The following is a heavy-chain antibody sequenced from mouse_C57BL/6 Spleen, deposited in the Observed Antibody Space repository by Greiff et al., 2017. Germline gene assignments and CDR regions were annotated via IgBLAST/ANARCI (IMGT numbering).Heavy chain of an antibody. CDR2: IHPNSGST. CDR3: ARFGGTTVVAPYAMDY. Sequence: QVQLQQPGAELVKPGASVKLSCKASGYTFTSYWMHWVKQRPGQGLEWIGMIHPNSGSTNYNEKFKSKATLTVDKSSSTAYMQLSSLTSEDSAVYYCARFGGTTVVAPYAMDYWGQGTSVTVSS. CDR1: GYTFTSYW. D-gene: IGHD1-1*01. J-gene: IGHJ4*01. V-gene: IGHV1-64*01.